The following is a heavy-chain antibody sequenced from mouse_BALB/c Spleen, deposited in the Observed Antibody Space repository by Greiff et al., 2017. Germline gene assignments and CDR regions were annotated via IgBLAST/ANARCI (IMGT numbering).Heavy chain of an antibody. CDR2: IRSKSNNYAT. CDR3: VRHQLGTVYAMDY. D-gene: IGHD4-1*02. CDR1: GFTFNTYA. Sequence: EVQLVESGGGLVQPKGSLKLSCAASGFTFNTYAMNWVRQAPGKGLEWVARIRSKSNNYATYYADSVKDRFTISRDDSQSMLYLQMNNLKTEDTAMYYCVRHQLGTVYAMDYWGQGTSVTVSS. V-gene: IGHV10-1*02. J-gene: IGHJ4*01.